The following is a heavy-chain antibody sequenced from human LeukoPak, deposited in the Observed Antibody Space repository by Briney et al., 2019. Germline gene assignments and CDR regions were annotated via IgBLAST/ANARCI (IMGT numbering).Heavy chain of an antibody. CDR2: IYYSGTT. CDR3: AGGVLTGYSVYYYYMDV. Sequence: SETLSLTCTVSGGSISSRPYHWGWIRQPPGKGLEWIGYIYYSGTTNYNPSLKSRVSMSVDTSKNQFSLKLSSVTAADTAVYYCAGGVLTGYSVYYYYMDVWGKGTTVTISS. V-gene: IGHV4-61*05. D-gene: IGHD3-9*01. J-gene: IGHJ6*03. CDR1: GGSISSRPYH.